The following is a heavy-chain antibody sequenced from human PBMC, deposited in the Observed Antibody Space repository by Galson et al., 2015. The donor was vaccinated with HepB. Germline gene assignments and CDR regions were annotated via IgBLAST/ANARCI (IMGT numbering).Heavy chain of an antibody. CDR2: INPNSGGT. D-gene: IGHD3-10*01. J-gene: IGHJ3*02. Sequence: SCKASGYTFTGNYIHWVRQAPGQGLEWMGRINPNSGGTNYAQKFQGRVTLTRDTSISTAYMELSRLRSDDTAVYYCARGIYGSSDAFDIWGQGSMVTVSS. CDR1: GYTFTGNY. V-gene: IGHV1-2*06. CDR3: ARGIYGSSDAFDI.